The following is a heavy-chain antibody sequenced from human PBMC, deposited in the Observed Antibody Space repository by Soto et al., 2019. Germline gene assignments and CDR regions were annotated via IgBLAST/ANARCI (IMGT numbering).Heavy chain of an antibody. Sequence: PGESLKISCKGSGYSFTSYWISWVRQMPGKGLEWMGRIDPSDSYTNYSPSFQGHVTISADKSISTAYLQWSSLKASDTAMYYCARRRGSSWYHDYYYGMDVWGQGTTVTVSS. V-gene: IGHV5-10-1*01. CDR3: ARRRGSSWYHDYYYGMDV. CDR1: GYSFTSYW. CDR2: IDPSDSYT. J-gene: IGHJ6*02. D-gene: IGHD6-13*01.